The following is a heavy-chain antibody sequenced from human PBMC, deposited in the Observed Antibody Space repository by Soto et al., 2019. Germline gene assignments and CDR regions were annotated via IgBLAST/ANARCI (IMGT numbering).Heavy chain of an antibody. CDR2: ISWNSGSI. CDR3: AKDQSPGIAVANNWFDP. Sequence: GGSLRLSCAASGFTFDDYAMHWVRQAPGKGLEWVSGISWNSGSIGYADSVKGRFTISRDNAKNSLYLQMNSLRAEDMALYYCAKDQSPGIAVANNWFDPWGQGTLVTVSS. D-gene: IGHD6-19*01. J-gene: IGHJ5*02. CDR1: GFTFDDYA. V-gene: IGHV3-9*03.